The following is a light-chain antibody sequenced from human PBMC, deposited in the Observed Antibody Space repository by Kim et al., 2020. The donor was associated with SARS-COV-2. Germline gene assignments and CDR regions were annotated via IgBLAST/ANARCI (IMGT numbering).Light chain of an antibody. Sequence: APGETARITCDGDNIGTKSVDWYQQKAGQTPVLLIYYDSRRPSGIPERVSGSNSGNTATLTVSRVEAGDEADYYCKVWDSSTDQVLFGGGTQLTVL. V-gene: IGLV3-21*04. CDR3: KVWDSSTDQVL. CDR1: NIGTKS. J-gene: IGLJ3*02. CDR2: YDS.